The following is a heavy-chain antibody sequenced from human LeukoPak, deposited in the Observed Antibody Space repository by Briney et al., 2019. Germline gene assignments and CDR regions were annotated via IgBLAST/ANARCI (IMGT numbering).Heavy chain of an antibody. V-gene: IGHV4-59*08. Sequence: PSETLSLTCTVSGGSISSYYWSWIRQPPGKGLEWIGYIYYSGSTNSNPSLKSRVTMSVDTSKNQFSLKLSSLTAADTAVYYCARHRRNYYGTGGSPFDYWGQGILVTVSS. CDR2: IYYSGST. J-gene: IGHJ4*02. D-gene: IGHD2-8*02. CDR1: GGSISSYY. CDR3: ARHRRNYYGTGGSPFDY.